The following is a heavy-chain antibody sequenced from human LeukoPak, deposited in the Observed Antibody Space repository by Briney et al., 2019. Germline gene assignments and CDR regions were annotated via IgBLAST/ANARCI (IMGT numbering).Heavy chain of an antibody. CDR2: INSDGSST. J-gene: IGHJ4*02. V-gene: IGHV3-74*01. CDR1: GFTLSNYW. CDR3: ARMSRYSGYDYDY. D-gene: IGHD5-12*01. Sequence: GGSLRLSCAASGFTLSNYWMHWVRQAPGKGLVWVSRINSDGSSTTYADSVKGRFTISRDNAKNTLYLQMNSLRAEDTAVYYCARMSRYSGYDYDYWGQGTLVTVSS.